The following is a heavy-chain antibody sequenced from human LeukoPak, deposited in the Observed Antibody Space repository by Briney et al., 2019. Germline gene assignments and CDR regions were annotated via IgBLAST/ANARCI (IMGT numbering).Heavy chain of an antibody. D-gene: IGHD3-3*01. V-gene: IGHV1-69*13. CDR1: GGTFSSYA. CDR2: IIPIFGTA. Sequence: SVKVSCKASGGTFSSYAISWVRQAPGQGLEWTGGIIPIFGTANYAQKFQGRVTITADESTSTAYMELSSLRSEDTAVYYCASQWVNYDFWSGLQNWGQGTLVTVSS. CDR3: ASQWVNYDFWSGLQN. J-gene: IGHJ4*02.